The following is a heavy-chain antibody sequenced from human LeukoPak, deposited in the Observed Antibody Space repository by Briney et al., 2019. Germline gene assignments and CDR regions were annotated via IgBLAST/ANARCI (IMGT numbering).Heavy chain of an antibody. CDR3: ARGGDLWCGEFLPLIIDY. CDR2: INPNSGGT. CDR1: GYTFTGYY. V-gene: IGHV1-2*02. J-gene: IGHJ4*02. D-gene: IGHD3-10*01. Sequence: ASVKLSCTASGYTFTGYYMHWVRQAPGQGLEWMGWINPNSGGTNYAQKFQGRVTMTRDTSSSTAYMELSRLRTDDLDVYDCARGGDLWCGEFLPLIIDYWGQGTLVTVSS.